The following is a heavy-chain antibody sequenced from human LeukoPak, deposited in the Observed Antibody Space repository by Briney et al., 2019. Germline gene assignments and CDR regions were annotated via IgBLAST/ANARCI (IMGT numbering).Heavy chain of an antibody. CDR2: IYSSGHT. V-gene: IGHV4-31*03. J-gene: IGHJ5*02. CDR3: ARGGQWAETNWFDP. CDR1: GHSISSGGYH. D-gene: IGHD1-26*01. Sequence: SQTLSLTCTVSGHSISSGGYHWPWLRQRPGKGLEWIGDIYSSGHTDYTPSLRGRVSMSIDASRNHFSLKVDSVTTADTAVYYCARGGQWAETNWFDPWGRGILVSVS.